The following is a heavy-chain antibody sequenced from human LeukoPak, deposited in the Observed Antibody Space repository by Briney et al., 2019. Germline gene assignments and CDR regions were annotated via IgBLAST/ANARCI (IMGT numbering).Heavy chain of an antibody. CDR2: ISGSGGST. D-gene: IGHD3-22*01. CDR1: GFTFSSYS. Sequence: PGGSLRLSCAASGFTFSSYSMNWVRQAPGKGLEWVSAISGSGGSTYYADSVKGRFTISRDNSKNTLYLQMNSLRAEDTAVYYCAKVGDYYDSSGYSPSNWFDPWGQGTLVTVSS. J-gene: IGHJ5*02. CDR3: AKVGDYYDSSGYSPSNWFDP. V-gene: IGHV3-23*01.